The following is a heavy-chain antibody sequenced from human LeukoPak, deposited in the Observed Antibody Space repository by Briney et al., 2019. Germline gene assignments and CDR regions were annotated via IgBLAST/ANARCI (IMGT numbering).Heavy chain of an antibody. CDR3: ARGPNYVWGSYRYFDY. Sequence: SETLSLTCAVYGGSFSGYYWSWIRQPPGKGLEWIGEINHSGSTNYNPSLKSRVTISVDTSKNQFSVKLNSVTAADTAVYYCARGPNYVWGSYRYFDYWGQGTLVTVSS. CDR2: INHSGST. J-gene: IGHJ4*02. D-gene: IGHD3-16*02. V-gene: IGHV4-34*01. CDR1: GGSFSGYY.